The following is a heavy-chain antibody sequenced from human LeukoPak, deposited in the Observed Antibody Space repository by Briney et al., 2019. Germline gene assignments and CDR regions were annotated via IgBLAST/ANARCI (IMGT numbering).Heavy chain of an antibody. V-gene: IGHV4-30-4*01. CDR1: GGSISSGDYY. CDR3: AREFAWEPLFN. Sequence: SETLSLTCTVSGGSISSGDYYWSWIRQPPGKGLEWIGYISYSGSTYYNPSLKSRVTMSVDTSKNQFSLKLSSVTAADTAVYYCAREFAWEPLFNWGQGTLVTVSS. D-gene: IGHD1-26*01. J-gene: IGHJ4*02. CDR2: ISYSGST.